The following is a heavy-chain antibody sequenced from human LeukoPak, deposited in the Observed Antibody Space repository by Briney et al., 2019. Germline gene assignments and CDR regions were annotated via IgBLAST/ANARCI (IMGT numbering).Heavy chain of an antibody. V-gene: IGHV1-2*02. CDR2: INPNSGGT. D-gene: IGHD2-2*01. Sequence: GASVRVSCKASGYTFTDYYMHCVRQARGQGLEWMRWINPNSGGTNFAQKFLGRVTMTRDTAISTAYMELSRLRSDDTAVYFCARDSRYCSSTSCSISDHWGQGTLVTVSS. J-gene: IGHJ4*02. CDR1: GYTFTDYY. CDR3: ARDSRYCSSTSCSISDH.